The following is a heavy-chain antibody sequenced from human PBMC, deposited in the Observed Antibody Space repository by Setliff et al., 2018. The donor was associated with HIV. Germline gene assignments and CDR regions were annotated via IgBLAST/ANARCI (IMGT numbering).Heavy chain of an antibody. Sequence: SETLSLTCAVSGYSISSGYYWGWIRQPPGKGLEWIGNIYHSGSTYYNPSLKSRVTISVDTSKNQFSLKLSSVTAADTAVYYCARVLARTSLVTDYWGQGTLVTVSS. CDR2: IYHSGST. CDR3: ARVLARTSLVTDY. V-gene: IGHV4-38-2*01. CDR1: GYSISSGYY. D-gene: IGHD2-21*02. J-gene: IGHJ4*02.